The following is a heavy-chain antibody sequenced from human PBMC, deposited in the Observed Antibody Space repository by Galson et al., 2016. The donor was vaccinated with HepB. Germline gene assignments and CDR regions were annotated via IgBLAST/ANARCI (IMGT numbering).Heavy chain of an antibody. CDR3: HRIDYDSSDRGGFDY. J-gene: IGHJ4*02. D-gene: IGHD3-22*01. CDR1: GYTFITYG. CDR2: ISAYNGHT. V-gene: IGHV1-18*01. Sequence: SVKVSCKASGYTFITYGISWVRQAPGQGLEWMGWISAYNGHTNYAQKLQGRVTMTTDTSTSTAYMELRSLRSDDTAVYYCHRIDYDSSDRGGFDYWGQGTLVTVSS.